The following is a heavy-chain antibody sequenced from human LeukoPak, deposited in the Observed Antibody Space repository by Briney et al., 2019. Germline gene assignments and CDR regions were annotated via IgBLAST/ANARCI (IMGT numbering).Heavy chain of an antibody. V-gene: IGHV3-48*03. D-gene: IGHD2-8*01. CDR3: AREDTGVAFDI. J-gene: IGHJ3*02. CDR1: RFTFSSYE. Sequence: GGSLRLSCAASRFTFSSYEMNWVRHAPGKGLEWVSYISGRGIKHYADSVKGRFTISRDNAKNSLYLHMNSLRVEDTAVYYCAREDTGVAFDIWGQGTTVTV. CDR2: ISGRGIK.